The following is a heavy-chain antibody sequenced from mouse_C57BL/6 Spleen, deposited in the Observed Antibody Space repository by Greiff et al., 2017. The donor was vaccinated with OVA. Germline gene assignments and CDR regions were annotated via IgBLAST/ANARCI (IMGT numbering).Heavy chain of an antibody. D-gene: IGHD2-3*01. CDR1: GFTFSDYY. CDR2: INYDGSST. V-gene: IGHV5-16*01. Sequence: EVQLVESEGGLVQPGSSMKLSCTASGFTFSDYYMAWVRQVPEKGLEWVANINYDGSSTYYLDSLKSRFIISRDNAKNILYLQMSSLKSEDTATYYCARRIYDGYYGFDYWGQGTTLTVSS. J-gene: IGHJ2*01. CDR3: ARRIYDGYYGFDY.